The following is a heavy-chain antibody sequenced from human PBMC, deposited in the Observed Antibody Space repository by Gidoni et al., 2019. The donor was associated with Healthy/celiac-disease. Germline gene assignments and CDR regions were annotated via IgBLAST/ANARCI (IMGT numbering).Heavy chain of an antibody. CDR2: ISSSSSYI. D-gene: IGHD3-3*01. CDR3: ARSIFGVCNPFDY. J-gene: IGHJ4*02. V-gene: IGHV3-21*01. Sequence: EVQLVESGGGLVKPGGSLRLSCAASGFTFSSYSMNWVRQAPGKGLEWVSSISSSSSYIYYADSVKGRFTISRDNAKNSLYLQMNSLRAEDTAVYYCARSIFGVCNPFDYWGQGTLVTVSS. CDR1: GFTFSSYS.